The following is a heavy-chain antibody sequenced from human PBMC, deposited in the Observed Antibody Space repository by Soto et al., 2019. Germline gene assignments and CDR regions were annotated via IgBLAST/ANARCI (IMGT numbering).Heavy chain of an antibody. J-gene: IGHJ6*03. CDR1: GYTFTCYY. Sequence: ASVKVSCKASGYTFTCYYMHWVRQAPGQGLEWMGWINPNSGGTNYAQKFQGWVTMTRDTSISTAYMELSRLRSDDTAVYYCARAGLRFLEWLLYRLVGDYYYYMDVWGKGTTVTVSS. D-gene: IGHD3-3*01. CDR2: INPNSGGT. V-gene: IGHV1-2*04. CDR3: ARAGLRFLEWLLYRLVGDYYYYMDV.